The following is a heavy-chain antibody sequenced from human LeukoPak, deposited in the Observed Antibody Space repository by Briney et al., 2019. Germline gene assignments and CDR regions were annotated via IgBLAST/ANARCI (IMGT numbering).Heavy chain of an antibody. CDR3: ARPRGEWLFFFDY. D-gene: IGHD3-3*01. V-gene: IGHV1-2*02. Sequence: ASVKVSCKASGYTFTGYYMHWVRQAPGQGLEWMGWINPNSGGTNYAQKFQGRVTMTRDTSISTAYMELSRLRSDDTAVYYCARPRGEWLFFFDYWGQGTLVTVSS. CDR1: GYTFTGYY. J-gene: IGHJ4*02. CDR2: INPNSGGT.